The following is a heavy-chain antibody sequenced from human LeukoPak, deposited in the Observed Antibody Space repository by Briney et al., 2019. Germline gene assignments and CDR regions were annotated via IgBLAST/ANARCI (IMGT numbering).Heavy chain of an antibody. Sequence: SETLSLTCSVSGGSISSGGYYWSWIRQHPGKGLEWVGYMYYSGSTYYIPSLKSRVSISVDTSKNQFSLKLSSVTAADAAVYYCARSRARSYYNSRGAFDYWGQGTLVTVSS. D-gene: IGHD2/OR15-2a*01. CDR2: MYYSGST. V-gene: IGHV4-31*03. J-gene: IGHJ4*02. CDR1: GGSISSGGYY. CDR3: ARSRARSYYNSRGAFDY.